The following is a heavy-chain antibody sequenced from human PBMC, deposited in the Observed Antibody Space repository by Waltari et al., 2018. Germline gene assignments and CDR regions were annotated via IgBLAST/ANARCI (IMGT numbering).Heavy chain of an antibody. CDR1: GFTFSNHA. CDR2: MSGPGGST. V-gene: IGHV3-23*01. CDR3: AKPAIVGNTAHFYGFDV. J-gene: IGHJ6*02. D-gene: IGHD5-18*01. Sequence: EVQLLESGGGLVQPGGSLRLSCAASGFTFSNHAMTWVRQAPGKGLEWVSSMSGPGGSTYDADSVEGRFTISRDNSHNTVYLQMNSLGVGDSALYFCAKPAIVGNTAHFYGFDVWGQGTTVTVSS.